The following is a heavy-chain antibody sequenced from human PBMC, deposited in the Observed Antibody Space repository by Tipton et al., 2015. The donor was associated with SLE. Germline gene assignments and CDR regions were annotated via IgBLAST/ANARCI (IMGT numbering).Heavy chain of an antibody. D-gene: IGHD6-19*01. CDR3: ARSLGVAGTPYYFDY. V-gene: IGHV4-34*01. Sequence: TLSLTCAVYGGSFSGYYWNWIRQPPGKGLEWIGEINHSGSTNYNPSLKSRVTISVDTSKNQFSLKLSSVTAADTAVYYCARSLGVAGTPYYFDYWGQGTLVTVSS. CDR1: GGSFSGYY. CDR2: INHSGST. J-gene: IGHJ4*02.